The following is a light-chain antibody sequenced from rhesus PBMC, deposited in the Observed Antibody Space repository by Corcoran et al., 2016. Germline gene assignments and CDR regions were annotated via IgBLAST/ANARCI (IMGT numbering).Light chain of an antibody. CDR1: QSVSNY. Sequence: EIVMTQSPATLSVSPGETATISCRTSQSVSNYLAWYQQNPGQVPRLLIYGESRRATGIPDRFSGSGSWTDFTLTISSLEPEDFAVYYCQETSNLFTFGPGTKLDIK. CDR2: GES. J-gene: IGKJ3*01. CDR3: QETSNLFT. V-gene: IGKV3-31*02.